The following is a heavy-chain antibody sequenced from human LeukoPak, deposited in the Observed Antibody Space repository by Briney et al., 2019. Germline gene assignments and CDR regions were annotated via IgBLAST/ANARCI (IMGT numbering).Heavy chain of an antibody. V-gene: IGHV1-2*02. CDR3: ARVRDGYNYGSNWFDP. CDR2: INANSGGT. Sequence: GASVKVSCKASGYTFIGYYIHWVRQAPGQGLEWMGWINANSGGTNYAQKFQGRVTMTRDTSISTAYMELSRLRSDDTAVYYCARVRDGYNYGSNWFDPWGQGTLVTVSS. J-gene: IGHJ5*02. D-gene: IGHD5-18*01. CDR1: GYTFIGYY.